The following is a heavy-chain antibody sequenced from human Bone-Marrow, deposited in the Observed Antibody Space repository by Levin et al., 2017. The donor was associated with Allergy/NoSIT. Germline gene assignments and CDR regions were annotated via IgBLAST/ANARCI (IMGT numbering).Heavy chain of an antibody. J-gene: IGHJ3*02. CDR3: ARDITSCYSGCAFDI. Sequence: LSLTCAASGFTFSSYSMNWVRQAPGKGLEWVSSISSSSSYIYYADSVKGRFTISRDNAKNSLYLQMNSLRAEDTAVYYCARDITSCYSGCAFDIWGQGTMVTVSS. D-gene: IGHD2-2*01. CDR1: GFTFSSYS. V-gene: IGHV3-21*01. CDR2: ISSSSSYI.